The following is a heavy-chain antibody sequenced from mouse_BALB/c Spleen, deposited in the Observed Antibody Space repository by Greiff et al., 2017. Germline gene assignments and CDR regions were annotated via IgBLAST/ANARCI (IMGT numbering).Heavy chain of an antibody. CDR3: TREDGFSPFAY. D-gene: IGHD2-3*01. V-gene: IGHV5-6-4*01. CDR2: ISSGGSYT. Sequence: DVKLVESGGGLVKPGGSLKLSCAASGFTFSSYTMSWVRQTPEKRLEWVATISSGGSYTYYPDSVKGRFTISRDNAKNTLYLQMSSLKSEDTAMYYCTREDGFSPFAYWGQGTLVTVSA. J-gene: IGHJ3*01. CDR1: GFTFSSYT.